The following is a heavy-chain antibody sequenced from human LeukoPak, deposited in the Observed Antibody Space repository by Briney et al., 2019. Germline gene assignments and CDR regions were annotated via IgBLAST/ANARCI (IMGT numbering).Heavy chain of an antibody. J-gene: IGHJ3*02. CDR3: ARNWLVGATRWAFDI. CDR2: ISSSGSTI. D-gene: IGHD1-26*01. Sequence: PGGPLRLSCAASGFTFSDYYVSWIRQAPGKGLEWVSYISSSGSTIYYADSVKGRFTISRDNAKNSLYLQMNSLRAEDTAVYYCARNWLVGATRWAFDIWGQGTMVTVSS. V-gene: IGHV3-11*01. CDR1: GFTFSDYY.